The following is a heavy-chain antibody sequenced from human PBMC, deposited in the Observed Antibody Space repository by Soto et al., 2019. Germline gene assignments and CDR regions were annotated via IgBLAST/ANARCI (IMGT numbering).Heavy chain of an antibody. CDR1: TFAFTSFA. CDR2: ISGSGCST. Sequence: EVQLLESGGGLVQPGGSLRLSCAGSTFAFTSFAMSWVRQAPGKGLEWVADISGSGCSTYYADSVKGRFTISRDNSKYPRDLEINSLRSENKSLFDCAKFECTSSFSSLYGLDVWGRGTTVIVS. J-gene: IGHJ6*02. CDR3: AKFECTSSFSSLYGLDV. V-gene: IGHV3-23*01. D-gene: IGHD6-6*01.